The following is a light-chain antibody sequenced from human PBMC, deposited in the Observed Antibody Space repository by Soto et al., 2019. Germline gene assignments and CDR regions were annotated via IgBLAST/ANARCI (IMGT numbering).Light chain of an antibody. CDR3: QQLLSYPIT. J-gene: IGKJ5*01. V-gene: IGKV1-39*01. Sequence: DIQMTQSPSSLSASVGDRVTITCRASQSISSFVNWYQQIPGKAPKFLIYAASTLQSGVPSRFSGSGSGTDFTLTISSLQPEDSATYYCQQLLSYPITFGQGTRLAIK. CDR2: AAS. CDR1: QSISSF.